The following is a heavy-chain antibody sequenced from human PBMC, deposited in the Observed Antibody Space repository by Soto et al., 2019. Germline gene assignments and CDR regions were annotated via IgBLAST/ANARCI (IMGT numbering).Heavy chain of an antibody. V-gene: IGHV3-23*01. CDR2: IGGSGSSA. CDR3: AKDAVAYNGEWDWFDL. Sequence: EVQLLESGGGLVQPGGSLRLSCAASGFTFKNFAVSWVRQAPGKGMEWVSAIGGSGSSANYADSVKARFTVSRDDSKSTLYLQMSGLRVDATALYYCAKDAVAYNGEWDWFDLWGQGTLVTVAS. J-gene: IGHJ5*02. D-gene: IGHD3-10*01. CDR1: GFTFKNFA.